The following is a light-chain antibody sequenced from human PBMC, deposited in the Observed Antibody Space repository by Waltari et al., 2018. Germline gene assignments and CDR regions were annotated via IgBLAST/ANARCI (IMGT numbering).Light chain of an antibody. CDR2: EDN. CDR3: FSYAGSNIYV. Sequence: QSALTQPASVSVSPGQSITISCPGTSSGVGSYNLVSWYQQHPGRAPKLIIYEDNKPPSGVSSRFAGSKSGNTASLTISGLQTEDEAEYYCFSYAGSNIYVFASGTKVTVL. V-gene: IGLV2-23*01. CDR1: SSGVGSYNL. J-gene: IGLJ1*01.